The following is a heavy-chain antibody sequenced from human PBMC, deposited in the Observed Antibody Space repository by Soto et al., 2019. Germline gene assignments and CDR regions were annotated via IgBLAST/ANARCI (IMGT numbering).Heavy chain of an antibody. V-gene: IGHV1-3*05. CDR2: INAGNGNT. Sequence: QVQLVQSGAEEKKPGASVKVSCKASGYTFTSYAMHWVRQAPGQRLEWMGWINAGNGNTKYSQKFQGRVTITRDPSASTAYMELSSLRSEDTAVYYCARSSSYYFIDDYWGQGTLVTVSS. CDR1: GYTFTSYA. CDR3: ARSSSYYFIDDY. D-gene: IGHD3-22*01. J-gene: IGHJ4*02.